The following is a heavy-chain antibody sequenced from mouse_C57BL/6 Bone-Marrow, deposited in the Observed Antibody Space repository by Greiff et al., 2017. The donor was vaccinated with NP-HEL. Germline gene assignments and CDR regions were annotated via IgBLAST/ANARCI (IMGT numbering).Heavy chain of an antibody. D-gene: IGHD2-1*01. CDR2: ISYSGST. J-gene: IGHJ4*01. Sequence: EVKLMESGPGLAKPSQTLSLTCSVTGYSITSDYWNWIRKFPGNKLEYMGYISYSGSTYYNPSLKSRISITRDTSKNQYYLQLNSVTTEDTATYYCARGDYYGNHYYAMDYWGQGTSVTVSS. V-gene: IGHV3-8*01. CDR1: GYSITSDY. CDR3: ARGDYYGNHYYAMDY.